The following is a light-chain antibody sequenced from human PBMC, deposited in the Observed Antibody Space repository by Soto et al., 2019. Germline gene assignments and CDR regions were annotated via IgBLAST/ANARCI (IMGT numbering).Light chain of an antibody. CDR1: QSINIW. V-gene: IGKV1-5*03. Sequence: DIQMTQSPSTLSASVGDRVTITCRASQSINIWLAWYQQKPGRAPKLLIYLASTLASGVPSRFSGSGSGTDFTLTISSLQPVDFATYYCQQYNAYWTFGQGTRVEVK. CDR2: LAS. J-gene: IGKJ1*01. CDR3: QQYNAYWT.